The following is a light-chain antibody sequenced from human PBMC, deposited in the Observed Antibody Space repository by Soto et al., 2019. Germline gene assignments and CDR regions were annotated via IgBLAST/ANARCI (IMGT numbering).Light chain of an antibody. Sequence: QSVLTQPASVSGSPGQSITLSCTGTSRDVGAYNYVSWYQHHPGRAPKLIIYDVNNRPSGDSNRFSGSKSDNLASLTISGLQAEDEADYYCSSYTTSSTVVFGGGTKVTVL. CDR2: DVN. J-gene: IGLJ2*01. CDR3: SSYTTSSTVV. CDR1: SRDVGAYNY. V-gene: IGLV2-14*03.